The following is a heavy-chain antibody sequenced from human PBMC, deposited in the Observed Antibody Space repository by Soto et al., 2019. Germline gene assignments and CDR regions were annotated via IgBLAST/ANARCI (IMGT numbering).Heavy chain of an antibody. J-gene: IGHJ4*02. CDR2: MNPHTGGA. CDR3: AKVISTIGSKQWLAQTKHQALDY. Sequence: QVNLVQSGAEVKKPGASVKVSCKASGYNFNGYYIHWVRQAPGQGLEWMGWMNPHTGGANYAQKFQGKVIMTTDTSISTAYLELRSLTSDDTAVYYCAKVISTIGSKQWLAQTKHQALDYWGQGTLVTVSS. CDR1: GYNFNGYY. V-gene: IGHV1-2*02. D-gene: IGHD6-19*01.